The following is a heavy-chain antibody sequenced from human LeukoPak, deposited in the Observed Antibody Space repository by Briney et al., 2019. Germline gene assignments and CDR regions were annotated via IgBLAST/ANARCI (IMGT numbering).Heavy chain of an antibody. CDR3: TRASRYCTGGNCYRFFDY. V-gene: IGHV3-49*04. Sequence: SLTLSCTASGFTFGYYAMSWVRQAPGKGLEGVGFIRSKAYGGTAEYAASVKGTFTITRDDSKSTAYPQMNSLKTEDTAVYYCTRASRYCTGGNCYRFFDYWGQGTLVTVSS. J-gene: IGHJ4*02. CDR1: GFTFGYYA. D-gene: IGHD2-15*01. CDR2: IRSKAYGGTA.